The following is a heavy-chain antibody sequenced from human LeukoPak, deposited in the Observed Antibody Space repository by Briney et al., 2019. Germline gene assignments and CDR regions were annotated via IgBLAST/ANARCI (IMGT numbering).Heavy chain of an antibody. Sequence: GASVKVSCKASGYTFTCYDINWVRQATGQGLEWMGWMNPNSGNTGYAQKFQGRVTMTRNTSISTAYMELSSLRSEDTAVYYCARGMTTFGGVITYYMDVWGKGTTVTISS. CDR3: ARGMTTFGGVITYYMDV. D-gene: IGHD3-16*01. V-gene: IGHV1-8*01. CDR2: MNPNSGNT. J-gene: IGHJ6*03. CDR1: GYTFTCYD.